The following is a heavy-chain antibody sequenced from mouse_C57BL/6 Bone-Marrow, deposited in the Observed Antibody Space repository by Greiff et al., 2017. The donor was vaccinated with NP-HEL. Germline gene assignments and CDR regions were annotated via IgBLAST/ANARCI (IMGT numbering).Heavy chain of an antibody. CDR1: GFTFSDYG. J-gene: IGHJ4*01. CDR3: ARERLRLLMDY. CDR2: ISSGSSTI. Sequence: EVMLVESGGGLVKPGGSLKLSCAASGFTFSDYGMHWVRQAPEKGLEWVAYISSGSSTIYYADTVKGRFTISRDNAKNTLFLQMTSLRSEDTAMYYCARERLRLLMDYWGQGTSVTVSS. V-gene: IGHV5-17*01. D-gene: IGHD3-2*02.